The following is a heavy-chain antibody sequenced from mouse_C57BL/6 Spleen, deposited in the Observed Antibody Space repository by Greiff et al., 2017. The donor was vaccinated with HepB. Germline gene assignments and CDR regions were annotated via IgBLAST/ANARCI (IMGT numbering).Heavy chain of an antibody. CDR1: GFNIKDYY. CDR3: ARTTMVTTPLFAY. J-gene: IGHJ3*01. D-gene: IGHD2-2*01. Sequence: EVMLVESGAELVKPGASVKLSCTASGFNIKDYYMHWVKQRTEQGLEWIGRIDPEDGETKYAPKFQGKATITADTSSNTAYLQLSSLTSEDTAVYYCARTTMVTTPLFAYWGQGTLVTVSA. V-gene: IGHV14-2*01. CDR2: IDPEDGET.